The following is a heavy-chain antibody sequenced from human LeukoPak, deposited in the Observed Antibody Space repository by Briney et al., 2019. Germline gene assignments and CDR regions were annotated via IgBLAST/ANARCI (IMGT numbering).Heavy chain of an antibody. Sequence: SETLSLTCTVSGDSISSSSYYWGWLRQPSGKGLEWIGTIYYTGTTFYTPSLRSRLSISVDTSKNQFSLNLSSVTAADTAVYYCARERGYNFIVGAFDIWGQGTMVTVSS. CDR1: GDSISSSSYY. D-gene: IGHD5-24*01. V-gene: IGHV4-39*07. CDR2: IYYTGTT. J-gene: IGHJ3*02. CDR3: ARERGYNFIVGAFDI.